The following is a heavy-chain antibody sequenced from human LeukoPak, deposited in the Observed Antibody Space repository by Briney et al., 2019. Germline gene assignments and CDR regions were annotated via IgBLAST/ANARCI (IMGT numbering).Heavy chain of an antibody. CDR1: GGSISSYY. CDR3: ARGAFYGDYDY. V-gene: IGHV4-59*01. Sequence: SETLSLTCTVSGGSISSYYWSWIRQPPGKGLEWIGYIYYSGSTNYNPSLKSRVTISVDTSKNQFSLKLSSVTAADTAVYYCARGAFYGDYDYWSQGTLVTASS. J-gene: IGHJ4*02. D-gene: IGHD4-17*01. CDR2: IYYSGST.